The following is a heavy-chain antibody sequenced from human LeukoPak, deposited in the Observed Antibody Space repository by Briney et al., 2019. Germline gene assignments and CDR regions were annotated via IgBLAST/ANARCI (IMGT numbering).Heavy chain of an antibody. CDR1: GYTFTGYY. Sequence: ASVKVSCKASGYTFTGYYMHWVRQAPGQGLEWMGWINPNSGGTNYAQKFQGRVTMTRDTSISTAYMELSRLRSDDTAVYYCARDLGGNKRWFDPWGQGTLVTVSS. V-gene: IGHV1-2*02. J-gene: IGHJ5*02. CDR3: ARDLGGNKRWFDP. D-gene: IGHD1/OR15-1a*01. CDR2: INPNSGGT.